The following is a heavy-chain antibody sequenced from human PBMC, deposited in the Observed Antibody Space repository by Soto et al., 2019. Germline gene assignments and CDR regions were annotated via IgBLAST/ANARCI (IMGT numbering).Heavy chain of an antibody. J-gene: IGHJ4*02. CDR2: IYYSGST. Sequence: QVQLQESGPGLVKPSETLSLTCTVSGGSISSYYWSWIRQPPGKGLEWIGYIYYSGSTNYNPSLKRRVTISVDTSKNQFSLKLSSVTAADTAVYYCASGRDGYNYNWGQGTLVTVSS. CDR1: GGSISSYY. V-gene: IGHV4-59*08. CDR3: ASGRDGYNYN. D-gene: IGHD5-12*01.